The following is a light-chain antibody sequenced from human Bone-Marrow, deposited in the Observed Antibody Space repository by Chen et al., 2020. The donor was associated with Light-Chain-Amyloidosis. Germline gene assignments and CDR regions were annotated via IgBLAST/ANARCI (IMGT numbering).Light chain of an antibody. CDR2: NNH. J-gene: IGLJ3*02. CDR1: ISNIGSNS. Sequence: QSLLPQPPSASVYPDPRVTLSCSGGISNIGSNSVNWHHQLPGTAPRLLIYNNHRRPSGVPDRFSGSKSGTSASLAISGLQSEDEADYYCVAWYDSLNGQRFGGVNKLTVL. V-gene: IGLV1-44*01. CDR3: VAWYDSLNGQR.